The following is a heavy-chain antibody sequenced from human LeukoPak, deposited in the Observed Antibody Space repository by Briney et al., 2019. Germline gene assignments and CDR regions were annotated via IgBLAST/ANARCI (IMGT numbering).Heavy chain of an antibody. Sequence: SETLSLTCTVSGGSISSYYWSWIRQPPGKGLEWIGYIYYSGSTNYNPSLKSRVTISADTSKNQFSLKLSSVTAADTAVYYCARVFYYDSSVGAFDNWGQGTMVTVSS. CDR2: IYYSGST. CDR1: GGSISSYY. V-gene: IGHV4-59*01. D-gene: IGHD3-22*01. J-gene: IGHJ3*02. CDR3: ARVFYYDSSVGAFDN.